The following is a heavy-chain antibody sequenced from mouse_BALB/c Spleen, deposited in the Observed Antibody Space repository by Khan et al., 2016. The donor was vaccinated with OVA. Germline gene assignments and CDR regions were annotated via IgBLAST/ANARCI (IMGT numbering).Heavy chain of an antibody. CDR1: GFNIKDTY. V-gene: IGHV14-3*02. CDR3: ARDGNYFYAMDY. J-gene: IGHJ4*01. Sequence: EVQLVESGAELVKPGASVKLSCTASGFNIKDTYMHWVKQRPEQGLEWIGRIDPANGNTKYDPKFQGKATITADTSSNTAYLQLSSLTSEDTAVNYCARDGNYFYAMDYWGQGTSVTVSS. D-gene: IGHD2-1*01. CDR2: IDPANGNT.